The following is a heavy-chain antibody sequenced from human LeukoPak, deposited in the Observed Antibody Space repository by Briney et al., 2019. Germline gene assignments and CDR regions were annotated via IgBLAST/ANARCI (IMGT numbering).Heavy chain of an antibody. CDR1: GFTFNTYS. CDR3: VRDSQDYSNYYYYYYGMDV. D-gene: IGHD4-11*01. V-gene: IGHV3-48*02. J-gene: IGHJ6*02. Sequence: GGSLRLSCAGSGFTFNTYSMNWVRQAPGKGLERVSYISSSRSTIYYADSVKGRFTVSRDNSKNSLFLQMNTLRDEDTAVYYCVRDSQDYSNYYYYYYGMDVWGQGTTVTVSS. CDR2: ISSSRSTI.